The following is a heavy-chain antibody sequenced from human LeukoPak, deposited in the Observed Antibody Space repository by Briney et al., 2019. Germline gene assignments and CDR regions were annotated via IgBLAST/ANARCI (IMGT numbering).Heavy chain of an antibody. CDR3: ARVRRYSGYNYFDAFDN. V-gene: IGHV1-18*01. J-gene: IGHJ3*02. Sequence: ASVKVSCKASGYTFTSFGFSWVRQAPGQGLEWMGWISTYNGDTKHAQNLQDRVTMTTDTSASTAYMELRNLRSDDTAVYYCARVRRYSGYNYFDAFDNWGQGTMVTVSS. CDR1: GYTFTSFG. CDR2: ISTYNGDT. D-gene: IGHD5-12*01.